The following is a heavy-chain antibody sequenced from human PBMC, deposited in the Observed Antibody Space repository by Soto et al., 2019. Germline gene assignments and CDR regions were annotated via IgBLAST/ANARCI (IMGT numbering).Heavy chain of an antibody. CDR1: GFTFSSYW. CDR3: ARALILGSSSWGRDY. D-gene: IGHD6-13*01. CDR2: IKQDGSEK. V-gene: IGHV3-7*01. J-gene: IGHJ4*02. Sequence: EVQLVESGGGLVQPGGSLRLSCAASGFTFSSYWMSWVRQAPGKGLEWVANIKQDGSEKYYVDSVKGRFTISRDNAKNSLYLQMNSLRAENTAVYYCARALILGSSSWGRDYWGQGTLVTVSS.